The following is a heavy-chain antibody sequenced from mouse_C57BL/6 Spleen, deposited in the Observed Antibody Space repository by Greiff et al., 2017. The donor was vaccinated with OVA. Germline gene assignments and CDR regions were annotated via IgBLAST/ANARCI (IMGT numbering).Heavy chain of an antibody. V-gene: IGHV2-2*01. D-gene: IGHD2-4*01. Sequence: QVQLQQSGPGLVQPSQSLSITCTVSGFSLTSYGVHWVRQSPGKGLEWLGVIWSGGSTDYNAAFISRLSISKDNSKSQVFFKMNSLQADDTAIYYCASTYDYDVSWFAYWGQGTLVTVSA. CDR2: IWSGGST. J-gene: IGHJ3*01. CDR1: GFSLTSYG. CDR3: ASTYDYDVSWFAY.